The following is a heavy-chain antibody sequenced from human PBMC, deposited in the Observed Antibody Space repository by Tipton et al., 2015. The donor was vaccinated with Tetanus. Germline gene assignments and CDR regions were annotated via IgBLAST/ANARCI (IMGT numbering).Heavy chain of an antibody. CDR1: GGTFTSFA. V-gene: IGHV1-69*06. CDR2: IIPVFGTA. CDR3: GRAGGGGRRINGPAGIDY. D-gene: IGHD1-20*01. J-gene: IGHJ4*02. Sequence: QSGAEVKKPGSSVKVSCKASGGTFTSFAISWVRQAPGQGLEWMGGIIPVFGTAEYAQKFQGRLTMTGDTSTSTVYMDLNSLRSEDPAVVYGGRAGGGGRRINGPAGIDYWGQGTLVTVSS.